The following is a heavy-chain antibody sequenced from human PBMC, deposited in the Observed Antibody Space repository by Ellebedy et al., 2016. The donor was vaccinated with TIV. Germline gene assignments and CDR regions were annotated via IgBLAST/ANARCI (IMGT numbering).Heavy chain of an antibody. CDR1: GYSFTSYA. CDR2: INACNGNT. Sequence: AASVKVSCKASGYSFTSYAMHWVRQAPGQRLEWMGWINACNGNTKYSQSFQGRVTITRDTSASTAYMELSSLRSEDTAVYYCGSAHRPTRIFDYWGQGTLVTVSS. CDR3: GSAHRPTRIFDY. V-gene: IGHV1-3*01. J-gene: IGHJ4*02. D-gene: IGHD2-15*01.